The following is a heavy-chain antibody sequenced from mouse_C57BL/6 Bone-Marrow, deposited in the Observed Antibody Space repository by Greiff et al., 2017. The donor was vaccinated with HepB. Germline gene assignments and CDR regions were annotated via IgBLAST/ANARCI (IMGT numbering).Heavy chain of an antibody. CDR2: IYPRSGNT. CDR1: GYTFTSYG. J-gene: IGHJ4*01. Sequence: QVHVKQSGAELARPGASVKLSCKASGYTFTSYGISWVKQRTGQGLEWIGEIYPRSGNTYYNEKFKGKATLTADKSSSTAYMELRSLTSEDSAVYCCARYPHYYGSSYLYYAMDYWVKEPQSPSPQ. CDR3: ARYPHYYGSSYLYYAMDY. D-gene: IGHD1-1*01. V-gene: IGHV1-81*01.